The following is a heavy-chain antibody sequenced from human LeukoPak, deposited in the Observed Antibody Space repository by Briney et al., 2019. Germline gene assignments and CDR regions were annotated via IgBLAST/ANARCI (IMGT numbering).Heavy chain of an antibody. CDR3: GRDRSSGRLMDY. CDR2: IYSGGST. J-gene: IGHJ4*02. Sequence: PGGSLGLSCAASGFTVSSNYMSWVRQAPGKGLEWVSDIYSGGSTYYADSVKGRFTISRDNSKNTLYLQMNSLRAEDPAVYYCGRDRSSGRLMDYWGQGTLVTVSS. V-gene: IGHV3-66*02. D-gene: IGHD3-22*01. CDR1: GFTVSSNY.